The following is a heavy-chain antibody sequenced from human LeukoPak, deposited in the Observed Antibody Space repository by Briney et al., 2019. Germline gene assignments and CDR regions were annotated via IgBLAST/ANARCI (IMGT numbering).Heavy chain of an antibody. D-gene: IGHD1-26*01. J-gene: IGHJ4*02. CDR2: ISYDGSNK. V-gene: IGHV3-30*03. CDR3: ATQGGELITY. CDR1: GFTFSSYG. Sequence: PGGSLRLSCAASGFTFSSYGMHWVRQAPGKGLEWVAVISYDGSNKYYADSVKGRFTISRDNSKNTLYLQMNSLRAEDTAVYYCATQGGELITYWGQGTLVTASS.